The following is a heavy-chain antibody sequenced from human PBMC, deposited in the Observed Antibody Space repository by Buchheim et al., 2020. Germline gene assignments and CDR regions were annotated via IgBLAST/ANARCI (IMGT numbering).Heavy chain of an antibody. CDR1: GYTFTSYD. CDR3: ARSHSRSTIFGVVITTHFDY. CDR2: MNPNSGNT. Sequence: QVQLVQSGAEVKKPGASVKVSCKASGYTFTSYDINWVRQATGQGLEWTGWMNPNSGNTGNAQKFQGRVTMTRNTSISPAYMELSSLRSEDTAVYYCARSHSRSTIFGVVITTHFDYWGQGTL. V-gene: IGHV1-8*01. D-gene: IGHD3-3*01. J-gene: IGHJ4*02.